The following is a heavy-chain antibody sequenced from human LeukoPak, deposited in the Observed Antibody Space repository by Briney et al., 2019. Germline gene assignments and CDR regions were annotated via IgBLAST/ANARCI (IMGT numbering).Heavy chain of an antibody. V-gene: IGHV4-61*02. CDR3: ARDLPIYDSSGFPDY. D-gene: IGHD3-22*01. J-gene: IGHJ4*02. Sequence: PSETLSLTCTVSGGSISSGSYYWSWIRQPAGKGLEWIGRIYTSGSTNYNPSLKSRVTISVDTSKNQFSLKLSSVTAADTAVYYCARDLPIYDSSGFPDYWGQGTLVTVSS. CDR1: GGSISSGSYY. CDR2: IYTSGST.